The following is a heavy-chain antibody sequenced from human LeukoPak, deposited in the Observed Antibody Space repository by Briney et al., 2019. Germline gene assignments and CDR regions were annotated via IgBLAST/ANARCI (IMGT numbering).Heavy chain of an antibody. Sequence: GGSLKLSCAVSGITLSNYGMSWVRQAPGKGLEWVAGLSGSGGGTNYADSVQGRFTISRDNPKNTLYLQMNSLRAEDTAVYFCAKRGVVIRVFLVGFHKEAYYFDSWGQGALVTVSS. V-gene: IGHV3-23*01. D-gene: IGHD3-10*01. CDR3: AKRGVVIRVFLVGFHKEAYYFDS. CDR1: GITLSNYG. CDR2: LSGSGGGT. J-gene: IGHJ4*02.